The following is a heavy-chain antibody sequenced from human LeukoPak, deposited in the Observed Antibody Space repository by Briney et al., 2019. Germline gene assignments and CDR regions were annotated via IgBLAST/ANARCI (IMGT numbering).Heavy chain of an antibody. Sequence: ASVKVSCKASGYTFTSYGISWVRQALGQGLEWMGWISAYNGNTNYAQKLQGRVTMTTDTSTSTAYMELRSLRSDDTAVYYCARDIVVVPAAIHYYGMDVWGQGTTVTVSS. J-gene: IGHJ6*02. CDR2: ISAYNGNT. CDR1: GYTFTSYG. V-gene: IGHV1-18*01. D-gene: IGHD2-2*01. CDR3: ARDIVVVPAAIHYYGMDV.